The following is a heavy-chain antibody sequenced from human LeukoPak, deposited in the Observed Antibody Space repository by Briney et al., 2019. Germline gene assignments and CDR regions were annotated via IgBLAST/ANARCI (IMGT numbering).Heavy chain of an antibody. J-gene: IGHJ4*02. D-gene: IGHD6-19*01. V-gene: IGHV4-59*01. CDR3: ARVRRYSSGWEGWLDY. CDR1: GGSISSYY. CDR2: IYYSGST. Sequence: PSETLSLTCTVSGGSISSYYWSWLRQPPGKGLEWIGYIYYSGSTNYNPSLKSRVTISVDTSKNQFSLKLSSVTAADTAVYYCARVRRYSSGWEGWLDYWGQGTLVTVSS.